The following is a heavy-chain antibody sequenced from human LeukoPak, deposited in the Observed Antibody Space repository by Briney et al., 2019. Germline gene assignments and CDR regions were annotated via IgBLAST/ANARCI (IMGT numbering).Heavy chain of an antibody. Sequence: SVKVSFKASGGTFSSYAISWVRQAPAPGLEWMGRLIPILGIGNYAQKFQGRVTITADKSTSTAYMALSSLRSEDTAVYYCARDPLTAMVTGGYYFDYWGQGTLVTVSS. J-gene: IGHJ4*02. D-gene: IGHD5-18*01. CDR2: LIPILGIG. CDR3: ARDPLTAMVTGGYYFDY. CDR1: GGTFSSYA. V-gene: IGHV1-69*04.